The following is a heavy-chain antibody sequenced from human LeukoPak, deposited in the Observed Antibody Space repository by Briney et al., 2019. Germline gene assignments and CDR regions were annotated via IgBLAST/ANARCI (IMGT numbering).Heavy chain of an antibody. CDR3: ARRGSSGWSRGPYFDY. Sequence: GESLKISCKGSGYSFTSYWIVWVRQMPGKGLEGMGIIYPSDSDTRYSPSFQGQVTISADKSISTAYLQWSSLKASDTAIYYCARRGSSGWSRGPYFDYWGQGTLVTVSS. V-gene: IGHV5-51*01. J-gene: IGHJ4*02. CDR1: GYSFTSYW. CDR2: IYPSDSDT. D-gene: IGHD6-19*01.